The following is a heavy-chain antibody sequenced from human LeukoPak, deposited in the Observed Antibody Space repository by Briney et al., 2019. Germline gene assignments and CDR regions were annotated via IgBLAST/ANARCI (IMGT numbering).Heavy chain of an antibody. CDR3: ARRPYYDSSGYPFDY. CDR2: IYYSGST. D-gene: IGHD3-22*01. J-gene: IGHJ4*02. CDR1: GGSISSYY. Sequence: PSETLSLTCTVSGGSISSYYWSWIRQPPGKGLEWIGYIYYSGSTNYNPSLKSRVTISVDTSKNQFSLKLSSVTAADTAVYYCARRPYYDSSGYPFDYWGQGTLVTVSS. V-gene: IGHV4-59*08.